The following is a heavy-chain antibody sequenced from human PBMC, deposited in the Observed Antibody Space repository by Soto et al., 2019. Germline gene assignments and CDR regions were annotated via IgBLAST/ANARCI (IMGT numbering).Heavy chain of an antibody. CDR1: GGTPSNSA. V-gene: IGHV1-69*01. CDR2: IIPVFGLV. D-gene: IGHD3-22*01. Sequence: QVHLLLPSGAAVKKPGSSVKVSCQASGGTPSNSAISWVRQAPGQGLEWLGGIIPVFGLVKYAQNFQGRVTITADESTNTAYMELSSLRPEDTAVYYCAGGRIVVVGSRAYYGMDVWGQGTTVTVSS. CDR3: AGGRIVVVGSRAYYGMDV. J-gene: IGHJ6*02.